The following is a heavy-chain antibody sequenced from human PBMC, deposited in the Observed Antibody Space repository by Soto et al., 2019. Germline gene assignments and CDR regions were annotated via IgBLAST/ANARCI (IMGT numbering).Heavy chain of an antibody. V-gene: IGHV1-46*01. CDR3: ASDLLAAGSDALDI. D-gene: IGHD6-13*01. CDR2: INSSGGHT. CDR1: GYTFTRHY. Sequence: QMQLVQSGAEVKKPGASVKVSCKASGYTFTRHYIHWVRQAPGQGLEWMEIINSSGGHTYNAQKFQGRVGMISDTSTSTVYMKQSSLRSEDTAVYYCASDLLAAGSDALDIWGQGTMGTVYS. J-gene: IGHJ3*02.